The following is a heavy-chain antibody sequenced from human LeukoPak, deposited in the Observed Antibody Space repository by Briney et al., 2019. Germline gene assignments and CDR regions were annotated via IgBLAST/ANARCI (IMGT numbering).Heavy chain of an antibody. CDR2: ISSSSSYI. V-gene: IGHV3-21*01. Sequence: GGSLRLSCAASGFTFSSYSMNWVRQAPGKGLEWVSSISSSSSYIYYADSVKGRFTISRDNAKNSLYLQMNSLRAEDTAVYYCARDLGYDFWSGYYTGWFDPWGQGTLVTVSS. D-gene: IGHD3-3*01. J-gene: IGHJ5*02. CDR1: GFTFSSYS. CDR3: ARDLGYDFWSGYYTGWFDP.